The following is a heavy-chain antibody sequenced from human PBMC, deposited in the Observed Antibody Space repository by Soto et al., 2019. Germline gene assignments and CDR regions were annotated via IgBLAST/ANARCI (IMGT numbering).Heavy chain of an antibody. D-gene: IGHD1-26*01. V-gene: IGHV4-39*01. J-gene: IGHJ4*02. CDR1: GCFIDNSHSF. CDR3: LRVVGAASRHTAFDA. Sequence: PSETLSLTWDISGCFIDNSHSFWGWVRHPPGKGLEFIGIVYYTGGAYYTPHLRSRVTVCFATSKNPLSLGVNSVPAEDSAVYYCLRVVGAASRHTAFDAWGQGSLVTV. CDR2: VYYTGGA.